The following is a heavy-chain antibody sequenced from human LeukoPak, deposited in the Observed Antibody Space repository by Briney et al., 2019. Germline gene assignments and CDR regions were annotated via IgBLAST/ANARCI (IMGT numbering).Heavy chain of an antibody. CDR2: IYHSGST. CDR1: GYSISSGYY. CDR3: SRALDYYDSSGYYSYYYYIDV. Sequence: PSETLSLTCTVSGYSISSGYYWGWIRQPPGKGLEWIGGIYHSGSTYYSPSLKSRVAISVDTSKNQFSLKLSSVTAADTAVYYCSRALDYYDSSGYYSYYYYIDVWGKGTTVTVSS. V-gene: IGHV4-38-2*02. D-gene: IGHD3-22*01. J-gene: IGHJ6*03.